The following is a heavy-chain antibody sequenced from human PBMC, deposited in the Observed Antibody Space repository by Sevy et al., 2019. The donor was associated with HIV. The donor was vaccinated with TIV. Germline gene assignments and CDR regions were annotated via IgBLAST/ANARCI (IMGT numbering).Heavy chain of an antibody. J-gene: IGHJ6*03. V-gene: IGHV3-23*01. CDR2: ISGSGGST. CDR1: GFTFSSYA. CDR3: AKRGPGGYYYMDV. Sequence: GESLKISCAASGFTFSSYAMSWVRQAPGKGLEWVSAISGSGGSTYYADSVKGRFTISRDNSKNTLYLQMSGLRAEDTAVYYCAKRGPGGYYYMDVWGKGTTVTVSS. D-gene: IGHD3-16*01.